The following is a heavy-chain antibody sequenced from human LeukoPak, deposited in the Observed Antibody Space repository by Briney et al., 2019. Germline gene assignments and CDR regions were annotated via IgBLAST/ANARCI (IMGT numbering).Heavy chain of an antibody. CDR2: INPNNGRT. J-gene: IGHJ5*02. Sequence: ASMKVSFKASGYTFSDYYMHWVRQAPGQGLEWMGWINPNNGRTSYAQNFQGRVSMTRDTSISTAYMELSSLRSDDTAVYYCARDRQILWFGESYNNWFDPWGQGTLVTVSS. CDR1: GYTFSDYY. CDR3: ARDRQILWFGESYNNWFDP. V-gene: IGHV1-2*02. D-gene: IGHD3-10*01.